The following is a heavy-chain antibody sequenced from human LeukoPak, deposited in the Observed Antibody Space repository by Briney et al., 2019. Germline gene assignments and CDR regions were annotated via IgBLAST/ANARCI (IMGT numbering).Heavy chain of an antibody. Sequence: GGPLRLSCADSGFTFSNYWMTWVRQAPGKGLEWVANINRDGSERYCVDSVKGRFTISRDDAKSSLYLQMNSLRAEDTAVYYCARRNAMDVWGQGTTVIVFS. J-gene: IGHJ6*02. CDR3: ARRNAMDV. V-gene: IGHV3-7*03. CDR1: GFTFSNYW. CDR2: INRDGSER.